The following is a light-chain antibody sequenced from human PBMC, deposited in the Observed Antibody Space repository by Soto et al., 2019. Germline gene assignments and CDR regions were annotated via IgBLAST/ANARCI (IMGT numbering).Light chain of an antibody. CDR1: GRDIGAYNY. V-gene: IGLV2-14*01. CDR3: SSYTTSNTYV. CDR2: EVE. Sequence: QSVLTQPASVSGSPGQSITISCTGSGRDIGAYNYVSWYQQHPGKAPKLIIYEVENRPSGVSNRFSASKSAFTASLTISGLQAEDEADYYCSSYTTSNTYVFGTGTKATV. J-gene: IGLJ1*01.